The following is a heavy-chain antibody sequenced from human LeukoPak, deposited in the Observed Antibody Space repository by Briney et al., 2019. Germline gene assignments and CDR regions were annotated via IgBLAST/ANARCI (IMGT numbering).Heavy chain of an antibody. CDR2: IYYSGST. J-gene: IGHJ4*02. CDR1: GGSISSGDCY. CDR3: ARVWSSGWATVDY. Sequence: SETLSLTCTVSGGSISSGDCYWSWIRQPPGKGLEWIRYIYYSGSTYYNPSLKSRVTISVDTSKNQFSLKLSSVTAADTAVYYCARVWSSGWATVDYWGQGTLVTVSS. V-gene: IGHV4-30-4*01. D-gene: IGHD6-19*01.